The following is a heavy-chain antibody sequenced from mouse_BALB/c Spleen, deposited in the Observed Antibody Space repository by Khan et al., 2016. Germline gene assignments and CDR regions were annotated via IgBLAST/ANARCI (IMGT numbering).Heavy chain of an antibody. CDR1: GYSITSGYY. D-gene: IGHD1-2*01. J-gene: IGHJ2*01. CDR3: AREEYYGYYFDY. CDR2: ISYDGSN. Sequence: EVQLQESGPGLVKPSQSLSLTCSVTGYSITSGYYWNWIRQFPGNKLEWMGYISYDGSNNYNPSLKNRLSITRDTSKNQFFLKLNSVTTEDTATYYCAREEYYGYYFDYWGQGTTLTVSS. V-gene: IGHV3-6*02.